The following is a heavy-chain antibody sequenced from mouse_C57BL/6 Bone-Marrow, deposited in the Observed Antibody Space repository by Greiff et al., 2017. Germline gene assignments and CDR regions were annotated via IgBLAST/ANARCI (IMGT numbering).Heavy chain of an antibody. CDR3: ARDRRWLGAMDY. J-gene: IGHJ4*01. CDR2: ISDGGSYT. Sequence: EVKLMESGGGLVKPGGSLKLSCAASGFTFSSYAMSWVRQTPEKRLEWVATISDGGSYTYYPDNVKGRFTISRDNAKNNLYLQMSHLKSEDTAMYYCARDRRWLGAMDYWGQGTSVTVSS. D-gene: IGHD2-3*01. V-gene: IGHV5-4*01. CDR1: GFTFSSYA.